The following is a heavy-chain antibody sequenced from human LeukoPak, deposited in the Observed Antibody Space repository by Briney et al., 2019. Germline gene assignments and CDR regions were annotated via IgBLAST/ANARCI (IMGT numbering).Heavy chain of an antibody. J-gene: IGHJ4*02. Sequence: GGSLRLSCAASGFTFSSYAMHWVRQAPGKGLEYVSAISSNGGSIYYANSVKGRFTISRDNSKNTLYLQMGSLRAEDMAVYYCAGGSGSYYDYWGQGTLVTVSS. V-gene: IGHV3-64*01. CDR2: ISSNGGSI. D-gene: IGHD1-26*01. CDR3: AGGSGSYYDY. CDR1: GFTFSSYA.